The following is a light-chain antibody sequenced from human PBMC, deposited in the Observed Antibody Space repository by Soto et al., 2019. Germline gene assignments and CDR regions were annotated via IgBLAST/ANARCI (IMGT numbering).Light chain of an antibody. CDR3: QQRSNWPPET. V-gene: IGKV3-11*01. Sequence: EIVLTQSPATLSLSPGERATLSCRASQSVSSYLAWYQQKPGQAPRLLIYDASNRATGIPARFSGSGSGTDFTLTISLLEPEDFAVYYCQQRSNWPPETFGQGTKLEIK. J-gene: IGKJ2*01. CDR1: QSVSSY. CDR2: DAS.